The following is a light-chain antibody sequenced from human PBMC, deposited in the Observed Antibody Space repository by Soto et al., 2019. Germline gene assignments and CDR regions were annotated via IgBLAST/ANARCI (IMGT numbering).Light chain of an antibody. CDR3: SSYTSISTVV. V-gene: IGLV2-14*03. CDR2: DVS. J-gene: IGLJ7*01. CDR1: SSDVGSYNY. Sequence: QSALTQPASVSGSPGQSITISCTGTSSDVGSYNYVSWYQQHPGKAPKLMIYDVSNRPSGVSDRFSGSKSGNTASLTISGLQDEDEADYYCSSYTSISTVVFGGGTPLTVL.